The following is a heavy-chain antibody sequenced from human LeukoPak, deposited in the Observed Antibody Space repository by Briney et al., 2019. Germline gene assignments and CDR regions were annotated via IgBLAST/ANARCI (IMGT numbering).Heavy chain of an antibody. V-gene: IGHV3-23*01. J-gene: IGHJ4*02. D-gene: IGHD2-15*01. CDR3: ARSGLNRFDY. CDR2: FSGSGGST. Sequence: PGGSLRLSCAASGFTFSNYWMPWVRQDPGKGLEWVSTFSGSGGSTYYADSVKGRFSISRDNSKNTLYLQMNSLRAEDTAAHYCARSGLNRFDYWGQGTLVTVSS. CDR1: GFTFSNYW.